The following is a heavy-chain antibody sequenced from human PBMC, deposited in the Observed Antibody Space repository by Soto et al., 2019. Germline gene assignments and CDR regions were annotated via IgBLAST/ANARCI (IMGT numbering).Heavy chain of an antibody. J-gene: IGHJ5*02. CDR2: ISAYNGNT. CDR3: ARDPDVLGAGAGAEESWFDP. CDR1: GYTFTSYG. D-gene: IGHD6-19*01. V-gene: IGHV1-18*01. Sequence: QVQLVQSGAEVKKPGASVKVSCKASGYTFTSYGISWVRQAPGQGLEWMGWISAYNGNTNYAQKLQGRVTMTTDTSTSTAYMELRSLRSDDTAVYYCARDPDVLGAGAGAEESWFDPWGQGTLVTVSS.